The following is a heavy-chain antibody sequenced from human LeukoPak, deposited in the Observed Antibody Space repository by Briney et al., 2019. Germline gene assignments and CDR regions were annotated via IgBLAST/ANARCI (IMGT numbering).Heavy chain of an antibody. CDR2: IIPILGIA. CDR3: ARGPSYYYDSSGYQDY. V-gene: IGHV1-69*02. D-gene: IGHD3-22*01. CDR1: GGTFSSYT. J-gene: IGHJ4*02. Sequence: SVKVSCKASGGTFSSYTISWVRQAPGQGLEWMGRIIPILGIANYALKFQGRVTITADKSTSTAYMELSSLRSEDTAVYYCARGPSYYYDSSGYQDYWGQGTLVTVSS.